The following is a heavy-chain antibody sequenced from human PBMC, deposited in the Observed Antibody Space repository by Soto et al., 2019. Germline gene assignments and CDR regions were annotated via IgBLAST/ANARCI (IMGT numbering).Heavy chain of an antibody. CDR1: GYTFTSND. Sequence: ASVKVSCKASGYTFTSNDINWVRQATGQGLEWMGWMNPNSGNTGYAQKFQGRVTMTRNTSISTAYMELSSLRSEDTAVYYCARDLKSLYDSSGYHTNWFDPWGQGTLVTVSS. J-gene: IGHJ5*02. V-gene: IGHV1-8*01. CDR2: MNPNSGNT. CDR3: ARDLKSLYDSSGYHTNWFDP. D-gene: IGHD3-22*01.